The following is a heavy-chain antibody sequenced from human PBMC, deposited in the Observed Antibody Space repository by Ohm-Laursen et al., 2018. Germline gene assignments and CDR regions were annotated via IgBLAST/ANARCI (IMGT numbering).Heavy chain of an antibody. J-gene: IGHJ6*02. CDR1: GGTFSSYA. Sequence: ASVKVSCKASGGTFSSYAISWVRQAPGQGLEWMGGIIPIFGTANYAQKFQGKVTITADVSTTTAYMELSSLRSDDTAVYYCARGINPYYYNDTMDVWGQGTTVTVSS. CDR3: ARGINPYYYNDTMDV. CDR2: IIPIFGTA. V-gene: IGHV1-69*13.